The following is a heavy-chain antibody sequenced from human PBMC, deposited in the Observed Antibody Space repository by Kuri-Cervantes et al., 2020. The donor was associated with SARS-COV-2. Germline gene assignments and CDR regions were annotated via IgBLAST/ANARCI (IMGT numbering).Heavy chain of an antibody. D-gene: IGHD2-2*01. CDR2: ISYDGSNK. Sequence: GESLKISCAASGFTFSSYAMHWVRQAPGKGLEWVAVISYDGSNKYYADSVKGRFTISRDNSKNTLYLQMNSLRAEDTAVYYCARDDLVPAALVLDVWGQGTTVTVSS. CDR3: ARDDLVPAALVLDV. CDR1: GFTFSSYA. V-gene: IGHV3-30*04. J-gene: IGHJ6*02.